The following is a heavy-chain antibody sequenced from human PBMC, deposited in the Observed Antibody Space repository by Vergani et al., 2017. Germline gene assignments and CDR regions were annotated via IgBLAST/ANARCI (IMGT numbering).Heavy chain of an antibody. J-gene: IGHJ6*02. Sequence: EVQLVESGGGLVKPGGSLRLSCAASGFTFSSYSMNWVRQAPGKGLEWVSSISSSSSYIYYADSVKGRFTISRDNAKNSLYLQMNSLRAEDTAVYYCAGDRGKSGIAGDMDVWGQGTTVTVSS. CDR1: GFTFSSYS. CDR3: AGDRGKSGIAGDMDV. V-gene: IGHV3-21*01. D-gene: IGHD1-26*01. CDR2: ISSSSSYI.